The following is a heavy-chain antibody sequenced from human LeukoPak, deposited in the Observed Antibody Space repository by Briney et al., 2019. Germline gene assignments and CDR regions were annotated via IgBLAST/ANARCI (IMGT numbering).Heavy chain of an antibody. D-gene: IGHD4-17*01. Sequence: PGRSLRLSCAASGFTFSSYAMHWVRQAPGKGLEWVAVISYDGSNKYYADSVKGRFTISRDNSKNTLYLQMNSLRAEDTAVYYCARDSLDYVSDYWGQGTLVTVSS. J-gene: IGHJ4*02. CDR3: ARDSLDYVSDY. CDR1: GFTFSSYA. V-gene: IGHV3-30-3*01. CDR2: ISYDGSNK.